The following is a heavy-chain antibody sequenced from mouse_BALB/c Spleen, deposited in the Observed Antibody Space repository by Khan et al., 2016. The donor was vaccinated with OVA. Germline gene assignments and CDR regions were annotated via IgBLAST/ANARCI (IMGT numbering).Heavy chain of an antibody. CDR3: ARHYYGSSLYWYFDV. Sequence: VQLQESGSELVKPGASVKLSCRASGYTFTSYDINWVRQRPEQGLEWIGWIFPGDGSTKYNEKFKGKATLTSDKSSSTAYMKLSWLTSEDSAVYFCARHYYGSSLYWYFDVWGAGTTVTVSS. V-gene: IGHV1-85*01. CDR2: IFPGDGST. D-gene: IGHD1-1*01. J-gene: IGHJ1*01. CDR1: GYTFTSYD.